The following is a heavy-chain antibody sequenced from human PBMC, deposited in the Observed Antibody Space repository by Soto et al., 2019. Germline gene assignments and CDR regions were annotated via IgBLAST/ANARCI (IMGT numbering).Heavy chain of an antibody. D-gene: IGHD3-3*01. Sequence: ASVKVSCKASGYTFTSYGIYWVRQAPGQGLEWMGWISAYNGNTNYAQKLQGRVTMTTDTFTSTAYMELRSLRSEDTPVYYCARDYSIFGHPDCWGQGTLVTVSS. CDR3: ARDYSIFGHPDC. J-gene: IGHJ4*02. CDR1: GYTFTSYG. V-gene: IGHV1-18*01. CDR2: ISAYNGNT.